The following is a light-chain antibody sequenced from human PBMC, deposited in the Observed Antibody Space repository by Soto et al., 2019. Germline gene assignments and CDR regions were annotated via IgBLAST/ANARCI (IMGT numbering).Light chain of an antibody. CDR3: QQYGTSEII. J-gene: IGKJ5*01. CDR2: DTS. CDR1: QNISVY. V-gene: IGKV3-20*01. Sequence: EIVWAQSPAALSLSPGERATLSCRASQNISVYLAWYRQKPGQAPRLLIYDTSSRASGIPDRFSGSGAGTDFTLTISRLETEDFAVFYCQQYGTSEIIFGQGTRLEI.